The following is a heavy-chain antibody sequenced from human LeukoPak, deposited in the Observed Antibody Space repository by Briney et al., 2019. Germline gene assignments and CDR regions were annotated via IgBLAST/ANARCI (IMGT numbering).Heavy chain of an antibody. CDR1: GFTVSSNY. CDR2: IYSGGST. J-gene: IGHJ6*02. V-gene: IGHV3-66*01. CDR3: ARWGYVWGTYPHYYYYGMDV. Sequence: GGSLRLSCAASGFTVSSNYMSWVRQAPGRGLEWVSVIYSGGSTYYSDSVKGRFTISRDNSKNTLYLQMNSLRAEDTAVYYCARWGYVWGTYPHYYYYGMDVWGQGTTVTVSS. D-gene: IGHD3-16*01.